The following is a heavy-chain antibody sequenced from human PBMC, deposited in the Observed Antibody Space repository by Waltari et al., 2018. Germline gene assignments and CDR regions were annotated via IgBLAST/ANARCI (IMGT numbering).Heavy chain of an antibody. CDR3: ARDPVVVTTTPYFDY. J-gene: IGHJ4*02. CDR2: SNLDGSST. D-gene: IGHD2-15*01. CDR1: GFSFSGYW. Sequence: EVQLVESGGALVQPGGSLRLSCAASGFSFSGYWMHWVRQVPGKGLVWVSRSNLDGSSTHYADSVKGRFIISRDNAKNTLYLELNSLRTEDTAVYYCARDPVVVTTTPYFDYWGQGTLVTVSS. V-gene: IGHV3-74*01.